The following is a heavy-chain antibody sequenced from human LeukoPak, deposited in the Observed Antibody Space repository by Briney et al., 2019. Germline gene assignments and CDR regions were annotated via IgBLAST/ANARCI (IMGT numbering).Heavy chain of an antibody. CDR3: ARNGPYYGSGSYSFDY. Sequence: GGSLRLSCAASGFTFRSYSMNWVRQAPGKGLEWVSYISSGSTIYYAGSMKGRFTISRDNAKNSLFLQMNSLRDEDTAVYFCARNGPYYGSGSYSFDYWGQGILVTVSS. V-gene: IGHV3-48*02. CDR1: GFTFRSYS. J-gene: IGHJ4*02. D-gene: IGHD3-10*01. CDR2: ISSGSTI.